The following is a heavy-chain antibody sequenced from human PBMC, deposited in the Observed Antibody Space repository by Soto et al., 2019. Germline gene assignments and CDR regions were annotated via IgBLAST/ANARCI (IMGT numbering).Heavy chain of an antibody. Sequence: QVQVVQSGAEVKKPGASVKVSCKTSGYTFNKYPIHWVRQAPGQGLEWMGWINPANGDTGYSQKCQDRVTISRDTSASTAYMELSSLRSEDTAVYYCARKDYYDSGIYYCDYWGQGTLVTVSS. D-gene: IGHD3-22*01. J-gene: IGHJ4*02. CDR3: ARKDYYDSGIYYCDY. CDR1: GYTFNKYP. V-gene: IGHV1-3*01. CDR2: INPANGDT.